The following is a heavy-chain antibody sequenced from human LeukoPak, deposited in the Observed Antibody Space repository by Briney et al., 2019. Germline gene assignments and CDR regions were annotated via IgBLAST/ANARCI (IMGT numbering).Heavy chain of an antibody. CDR3: ARQVGYFDY. CDR1: GFTFSSYA. J-gene: IGHJ4*02. CDR2: ISYDGSNK. D-gene: IGHD1-26*01. V-gene: IGHV3-30*04. Sequence: GGSLRLSSAASGFTFSSYAMHWVRQAPGKGLEWVAVISYDGSNKYYADSVKGRFTISRDNSKNTLYLQMNSLRAEDTAVYYCARQVGYFDYWGQGTLVTVSS.